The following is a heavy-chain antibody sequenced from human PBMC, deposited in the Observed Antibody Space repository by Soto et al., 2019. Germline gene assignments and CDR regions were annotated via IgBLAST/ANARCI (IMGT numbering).Heavy chain of an antibody. CDR1: GVSVNSGNYY. D-gene: IGHD1-26*01. J-gene: IGHJ3*02. Sequence: PSETLSLTCTVSGVSVNSGNYYWSWIRQTPGKGLEWIGYIYQSGSTRYDPSLKSRVTISLDTSKNQFSLQMNSLRAEDTALYYCAKDIISGSYYYAFDIWGQGTMVTVSS. CDR3: AKDIISGSYYYAFDI. CDR2: IYQSGST. V-gene: IGHV4-61*01.